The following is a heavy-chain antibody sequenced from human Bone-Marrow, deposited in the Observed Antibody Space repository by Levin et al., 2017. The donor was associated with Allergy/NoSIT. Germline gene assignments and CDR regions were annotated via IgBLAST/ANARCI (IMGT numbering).Heavy chain of an antibody. V-gene: IGHV3-9*01. CDR1: GFTFDEYC. Sequence: SCAASGFTFDEYCMHWVRQSPGKGLEWVSSITWNGGGFSYADSVRGRFTISRDNAKNSLYLQMDSLRTEDTALYYCAKDNKRVGGLILGAFDIWGQGTMVTVSS. J-gene: IGHJ3*02. CDR3: AKDNKRVGGLILGAFDI. CDR2: ITWNGGGF. D-gene: IGHD1-26*01.